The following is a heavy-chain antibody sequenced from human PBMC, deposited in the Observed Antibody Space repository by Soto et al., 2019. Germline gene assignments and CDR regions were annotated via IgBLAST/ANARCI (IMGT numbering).Heavy chain of an antibody. V-gene: IGHV3-30-3*01. D-gene: IGHD6-13*01. CDR1: XFSFSSYA. J-gene: IGHJ4*02. CDR2: VSSGRYNN. Sequence: QVQLVESGGGVVQPGRSLRLSCAASXFSFSSYAMHWVRQAPGKGLEWVAVVSSGRYNNYYADSVKGRFTISRDNSKNKLYMQMNSLRPEDTAVYSCAKDPQHEGYWSQGTLVTVSS. CDR3: AKDPQHEGY.